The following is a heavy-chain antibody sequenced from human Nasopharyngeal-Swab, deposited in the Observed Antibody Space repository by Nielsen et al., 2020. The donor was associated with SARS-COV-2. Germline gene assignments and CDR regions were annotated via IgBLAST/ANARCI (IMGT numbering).Heavy chain of an antibody. V-gene: IGHV4-61*05. Sequence: SETLSLTCSVSGRSISITSYYWGWIRQSPGKGLEWLGYIYYTGSTEYNPSLKSRVTISIDTSKNQFSLNLRSVTAADTAVYYCAIAYYGSSNYYTVWGQGTLVTVSS. CDR2: IYYTGST. CDR3: AIAYYGSSNYYTV. J-gene: IGHJ4*02. D-gene: IGHD3-10*01. CDR1: GRSISITSYY.